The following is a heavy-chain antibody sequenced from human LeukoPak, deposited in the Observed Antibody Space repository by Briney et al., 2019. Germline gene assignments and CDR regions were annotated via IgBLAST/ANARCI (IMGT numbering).Heavy chain of an antibody. D-gene: IGHD3-22*01. J-gene: IGHJ4*02. CDR1: GFTFSNYG. V-gene: IGHV3-30*02. CDR3: AKEPYYYDSSGYYPYFDY. CDR2: IRYDGSNK. Sequence: GGSLRLSCAASGFTFSNYGTHWVRQAPGKGPEWVAFIRYDGSNKYYADSVKGRFTISRDNSRNTLYLQMNSLRAEDTAVYYCAKEPYYYDSSGYYPYFDYWGQGTLVTVSS.